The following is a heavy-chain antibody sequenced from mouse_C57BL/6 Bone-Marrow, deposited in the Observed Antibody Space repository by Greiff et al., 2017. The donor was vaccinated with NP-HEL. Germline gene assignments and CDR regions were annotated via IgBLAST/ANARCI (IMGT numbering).Heavy chain of an antibody. CDR1: GFTFSSYG. CDR3: ARPGYYAWFAY. V-gene: IGHV5-6*01. CDR2: ISSGGSYT. J-gene: IGHJ3*01. D-gene: IGHD1-1*01. Sequence: EVKLMESGGDLVKPGGSLKLSCAASGFTFSSYGMSWVRQTPDKRLEWVATISSGGSYTYYPDSVKGRFTISSDNAKNTLYLQMSSLKSEDTAMYYCARPGYYAWFAYWGQGTLVTVSA.